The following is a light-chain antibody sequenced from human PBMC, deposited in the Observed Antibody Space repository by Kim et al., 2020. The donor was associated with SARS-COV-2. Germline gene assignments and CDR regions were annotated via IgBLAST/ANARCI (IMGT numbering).Light chain of an antibody. CDR2: ATS. V-gene: IGKV1-12*01. CDR1: QPISTW. Sequence: DIQMTQSPSSVSASVGDRVTITCRSSQPISTWLAWYQQKPGKAPQLLIYATSDLQSGVPSRFSGSGSGTEFTLTINSLQPEDVATYSCQQSYSFPLTFGPGTKVDIK. J-gene: IGKJ3*01. CDR3: QQSYSFPLT.